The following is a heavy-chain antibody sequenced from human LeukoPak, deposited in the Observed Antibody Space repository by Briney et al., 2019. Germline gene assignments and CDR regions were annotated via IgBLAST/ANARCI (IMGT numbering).Heavy chain of an antibody. J-gene: IGHJ5*02. CDR2: ISGSGGRT. Sequence: PGGSLRLSCAASGFTFSSYAMSWVRQAPGKGLEWVSAISGSGGRTYYADSVKGRFTISRDNAKNSLYLQMNSLRAEDTAVYYCARGCRFDPWGQGTLVTVSS. V-gene: IGHV3-23*01. CDR1: GFTFSSYA. CDR3: ARGCRFDP.